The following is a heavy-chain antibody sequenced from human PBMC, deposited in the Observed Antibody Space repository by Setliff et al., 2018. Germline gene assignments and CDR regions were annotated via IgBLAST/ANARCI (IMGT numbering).Heavy chain of an antibody. CDR3: VKANAMVVTSHSYGMDV. Sequence: PGGSLRLSCAASGFTFNTYAMSWVRQPPGKGLEWVSTISDSLSTTYYTDSVRGRFTISRDDSKKILYLQMDSLRAEDTAIYYCVKANAMVVTSHSYGMDVWGQGTTVTVSS. D-gene: IGHD2-21*02. CDR2: ISDSLSTT. V-gene: IGHV3-23*01. J-gene: IGHJ6*02. CDR1: GFTFNTYA.